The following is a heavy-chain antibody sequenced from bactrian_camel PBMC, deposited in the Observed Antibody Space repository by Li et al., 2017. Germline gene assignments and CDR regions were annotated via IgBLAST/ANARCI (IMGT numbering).Heavy chain of an antibody. J-gene: IGHJ4*01. CDR2: LDSDGTT. D-gene: IGHD6*01. CDR1: GYTYSSYC. CDR3: AAASTCSSLKHNQRT. V-gene: IGHV3S1*01. Sequence: QVQLVESGGGSVQAGGSLTLTCVASGYTYSSYCMAWFRQDVGKEREGVASLDSDGTTNYLDSVKGRFTISQGNAENTLYLQMNSLKSEDTALYYCAAASTCSSLKHNQRTRGQGTQVTVS.